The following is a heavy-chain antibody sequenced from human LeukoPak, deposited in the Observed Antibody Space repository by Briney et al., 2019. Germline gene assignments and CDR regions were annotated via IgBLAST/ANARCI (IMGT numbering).Heavy chain of an antibody. CDR1: GYSFTSYW. CDR3: ARHGQLVLGKTYYYYYYMDV. J-gene: IGHJ6*03. CDR2: IYPGDSDT. D-gene: IGHD6-6*01. V-gene: IGHV5-51*01. Sequence: GESLKISCKGSGYSFTSYWIGWVRQMPGKGLEWMGIIYPGDSDTRYRPSFQGQVTISADKSISTAYLQWSSLKASDTAMYYCARHGQLVLGKTYYYYYYMDVWGKGTTVTVSS.